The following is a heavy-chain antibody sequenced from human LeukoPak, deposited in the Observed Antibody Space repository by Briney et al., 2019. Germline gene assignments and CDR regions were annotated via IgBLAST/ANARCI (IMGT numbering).Heavy chain of an antibody. D-gene: IGHD2-2*01. V-gene: IGHV3-30*03. J-gene: IGHJ4*02. CDR2: ISYDGSNK. CDR1: GFTFSTYW. CDR3: ARHQPDY. Sequence: GGSLRLSCTASGFTFSTYWMTWVRQAPGKGLEWVAIISYDGSNKYYADSVKGRFTISRDNSKNTLYLQMHSLRAEDTAAYYCARHQPDYWGQGTLVTVSS.